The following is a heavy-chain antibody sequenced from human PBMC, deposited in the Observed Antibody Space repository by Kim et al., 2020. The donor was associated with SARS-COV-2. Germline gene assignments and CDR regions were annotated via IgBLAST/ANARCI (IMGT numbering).Heavy chain of an antibody. V-gene: IGHV2-70*11. Sequence: SGPTLVNPTQTLTLTCTFSGFSLSTSGMCVSWIRQPPGKALEWLARIDWDDDKYYSTSLKTRLTISKDTSKNQVVLTMTNMDPVDTATYYCARIGYYYDSSGYYYNDYWGQGTLVTVSS. CDR3: ARIGYYYDSSGYYYNDY. D-gene: IGHD3-22*01. CDR2: IDWDDDK. CDR1: GFSLSTSGMC. J-gene: IGHJ4*02.